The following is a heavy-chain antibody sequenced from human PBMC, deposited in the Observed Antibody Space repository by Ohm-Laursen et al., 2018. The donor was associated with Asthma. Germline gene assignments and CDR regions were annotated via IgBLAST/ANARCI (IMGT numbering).Heavy chain of an antibody. CDR1: GGTLGTSV. Sequence: AASVKVSCKSLGGTLGTSVIGWVRQAPGQGLEWLGGINSVFGTSTYAQKFHDRFTITADESTSTVYMTLSSLTSEDMAVYYCARKAGSCITSNCYSLDFWGQGTLVTVSS. CDR2: INSVFGTS. D-gene: IGHD2-15*01. J-gene: IGHJ4*02. V-gene: IGHV1-69*13. CDR3: ARKAGSCITSNCYSLDF.